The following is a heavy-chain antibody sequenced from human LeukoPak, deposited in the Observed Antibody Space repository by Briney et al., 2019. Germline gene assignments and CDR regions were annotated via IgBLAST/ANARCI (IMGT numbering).Heavy chain of an antibody. CDR2: IYYSGST. Sequence: SETLSLTCTVSGASISSGGYYWSWIRQPPGKGLEWIGYIYYSGSTNYNPSLKSRVTISVDTSKNQFSLKLSSVTAADTAVYYCARRNYYDSSGFDYWGQGTLVTVSS. CDR3: ARRNYYDSSGFDY. D-gene: IGHD3-22*01. CDR1: GASISSGGYY. J-gene: IGHJ4*02. V-gene: IGHV4-61*08.